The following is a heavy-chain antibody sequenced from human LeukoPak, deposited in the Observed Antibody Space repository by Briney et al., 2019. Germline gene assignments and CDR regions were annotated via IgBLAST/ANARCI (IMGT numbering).Heavy chain of an antibody. V-gene: IGHV1-2*02. CDR3: ARDRARIAARHRWVSGFDP. CDR2: INPNTGGT. Sequence: ASVKVSCKASGYTLTGSYMHWVRQAPGQGLEWMGWINPNTGGTNYAQKFQGRVTMTWDTSISTAYMELSRLRSDDTAVYYCARDRARIAARHRWVSGFDPWGQGTLVTVSS. J-gene: IGHJ5*02. CDR1: GYTLTGSY. D-gene: IGHD6-6*01.